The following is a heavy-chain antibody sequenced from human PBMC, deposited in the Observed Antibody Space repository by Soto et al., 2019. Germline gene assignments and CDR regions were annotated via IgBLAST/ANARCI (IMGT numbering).Heavy chain of an antibody. Sequence: QVQPVQSGTEVKKPGSSVKVSCKASGDTFSFYTINWVRQAPGLGLEWVGRINPIVSMSNYAQKFQGRVSMTADKSTSTASMELRSLRSDDTAMYFCAASYGSGYRAFDYWGQGALVIVSS. CDR3: AASYGSGYRAFDY. J-gene: IGHJ4*02. CDR2: INPIVSMS. V-gene: IGHV1-69*02. D-gene: IGHD3-10*01. CDR1: GDTFSFYT.